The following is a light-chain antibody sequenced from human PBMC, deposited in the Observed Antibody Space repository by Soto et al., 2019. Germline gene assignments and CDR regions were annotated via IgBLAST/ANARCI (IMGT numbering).Light chain of an antibody. V-gene: IGLV4-69*01. Sequence: QPVLTQSPSASASLGASVTLTCTLSSGHSSYAIAWHQQQPEKGPRYLMKLNSDGSHSKGDGIPDRFSGSSSGAERYLTISSLQSEDEADYYCQTWGTGTHGVFGGGTKLTVL. CDR1: SGHSSYA. J-gene: IGLJ2*01. CDR3: QTWGTGTHGV. CDR2: LNSDGSH.